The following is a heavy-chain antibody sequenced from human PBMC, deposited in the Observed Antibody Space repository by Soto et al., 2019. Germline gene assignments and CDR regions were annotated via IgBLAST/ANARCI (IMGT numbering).Heavy chain of an antibody. CDR1: GGSISSGGYS. J-gene: IGHJ4*02. D-gene: IGHD6-19*01. CDR2: IYHSGST. V-gene: IGHV4-30-2*03. Sequence: SETLSLTCAVSGGSISSGGYSWSWIRQPPGKGLEWIGYIYHSGSTYYNPSLKSRVTVSVDTSKNQFSLKLTSVTAADTAVYFCVSHRNYIVVSGSFFDYWSQGTLVTVSS. CDR3: VSHRNYIVVSGSFFDY.